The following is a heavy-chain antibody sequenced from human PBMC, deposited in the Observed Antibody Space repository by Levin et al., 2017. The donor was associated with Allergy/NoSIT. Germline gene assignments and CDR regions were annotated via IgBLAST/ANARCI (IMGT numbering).Heavy chain of an antibody. CDR2: ITSDGSSK. CDR3: AKGGDMDV. D-gene: IGHD3-10*01. CDR1: GFSFSTYG. J-gene: IGHJ6*02. Sequence: GGSLRLSCAAPGFSFSTYGIHWVRQAPGKGLEWVALITSDGSSKFFADSVKGRFTISRDNSKNTLHLQMSSLRPEDTAVYYCAKGGDMDVWGQGTTVTVSS. V-gene: IGHV3-30*18.